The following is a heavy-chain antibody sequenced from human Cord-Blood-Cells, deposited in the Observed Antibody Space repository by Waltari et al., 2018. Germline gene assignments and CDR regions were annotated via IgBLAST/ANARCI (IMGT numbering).Heavy chain of an antibody. D-gene: IGHD5-18*01. Sequence: EVQLVQSGAEVKKPGESLKISCTGSGYSFLRYWTGWVGQLPGKGLEWMGIIYPGDSDTRYSPSFQGQVTSSADKSISTAYLQWSSLKASDTAMYYCARVYVDTAMELRYWGQGTLVTVSS. CDR3: ARVYVDTAMELRY. J-gene: IGHJ4*02. V-gene: IGHV5-51*01. CDR2: IYPGDSDT. CDR1: GYSFLRYW.